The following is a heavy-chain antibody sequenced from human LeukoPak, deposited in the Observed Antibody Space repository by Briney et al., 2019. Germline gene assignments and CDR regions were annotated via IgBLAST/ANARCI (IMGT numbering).Heavy chain of an antibody. J-gene: IGHJ4*02. D-gene: IGHD1-26*01. CDR1: GASITTYY. CDR2: IHSSGSA. V-gene: IGHV4-59*01. CDR3: ARDILDVGATHYFDY. Sequence: SETLSLTCTVSGASITTYYWSWIRQPPGKGLEYIGQIHSSGSANYNPSLKSRVAMSLDASKNQFSLTVSSVTAADTTIYYCARDILDVGATHYFDYWGQGSLLTVSS.